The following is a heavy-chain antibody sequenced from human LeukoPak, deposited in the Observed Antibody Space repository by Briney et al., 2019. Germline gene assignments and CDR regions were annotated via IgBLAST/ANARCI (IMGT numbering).Heavy chain of an antibody. Sequence: PSETLPLTCTVSGGSINSNNYYWGWVRQPPGKGLEWIGNIFYSGSTYYNPSLKSRVTISIDTSKNQFSLKLSSVTAADTAVYYCAREQFYYDSSGYSNWFDPWGQGTLVTFSS. CDR2: IFYSGST. J-gene: IGHJ5*02. V-gene: IGHV4-39*07. CDR1: GGSINSNNYY. CDR3: AREQFYYDSSGYSNWFDP. D-gene: IGHD3-22*01.